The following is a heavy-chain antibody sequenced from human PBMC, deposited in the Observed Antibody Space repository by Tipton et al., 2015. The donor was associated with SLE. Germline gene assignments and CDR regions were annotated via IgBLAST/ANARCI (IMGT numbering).Heavy chain of an antibody. V-gene: IGHV4-31*02. Sequence: LRLSCSVSGASISSGAIYWSWFRHHPGKGLEWIGYISYDGRTKYNPSLKSRVTISLDTSKNQFSLKVASMTAADTAVYYCARDAGLVGTGATPLGYWGQGTLVSVSS. J-gene: IGHJ4*02. CDR1: GASISSGAIY. CDR2: ISYDGRT. CDR3: ARDAGLVGTGATPLGY. D-gene: IGHD5-24*01.